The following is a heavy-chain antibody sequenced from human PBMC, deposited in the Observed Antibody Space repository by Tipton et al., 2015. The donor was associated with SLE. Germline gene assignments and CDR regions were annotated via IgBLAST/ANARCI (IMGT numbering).Heavy chain of an antibody. Sequence: TLSLTCTVSGGSISTDDYSWGWIRQPPGKGLEWIGGLYYGGSTFYNPSLKSRVTISGDTSKKQFSLNLSSVTAADTAIYYCASQNWNYYYWGQGTLVTVSS. J-gene: IGHJ4*02. V-gene: IGHV4-39*07. CDR3: ASQNWNYYY. D-gene: IGHD1-7*01. CDR2: LYYGGST. CDR1: GGSISTDDYS.